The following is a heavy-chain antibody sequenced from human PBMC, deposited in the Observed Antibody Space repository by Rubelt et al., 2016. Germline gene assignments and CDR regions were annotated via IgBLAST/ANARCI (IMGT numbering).Heavy chain of an antibody. CDR1: GYTFTGYY. D-gene: IGHD3-16*01. CDR2: INPNSGGT. V-gene: IGHV1-2*04. J-gene: IGHJ6*02. CDR3: ARINFGSDYYYGMDV. Sequence: QVQLVQSGAEVKKPGASVKVSCKASGYTFTGYYMHWVRQAPGQGLEWMGWINPNSGGTNYAQKFQGWVTMTRDTSISTAYMALSRMRSAATAVYYCARINFGSDYYYGMDVWGQGTTVTVSS.